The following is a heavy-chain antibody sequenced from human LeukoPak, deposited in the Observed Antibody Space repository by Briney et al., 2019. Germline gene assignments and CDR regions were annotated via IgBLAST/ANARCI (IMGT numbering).Heavy chain of an antibody. CDR1: GFTFSSYA. Sequence: GGSLRLSCAASGFTFSSYAMSWVRQAPGKGLEWVSAISGSGGSTHYADSVKGRFTISRDNSKNTLYLQMNSLRAEDTAVYYCAKGNAPFTTTPFDYWGQGTLVTVSS. CDR2: ISGSGGST. J-gene: IGHJ4*02. CDR3: AKGNAPFTTTPFDY. V-gene: IGHV3-23*01. D-gene: IGHD1-1*01.